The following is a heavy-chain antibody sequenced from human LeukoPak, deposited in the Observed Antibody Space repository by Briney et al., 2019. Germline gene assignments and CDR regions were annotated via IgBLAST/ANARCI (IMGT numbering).Heavy chain of an antibody. Sequence: ASVKVSCRASGYTFTSYAMHWVRQAPGQRLEWMGWINAGNGNTKYSQKFQGRVTITRDTSASTAYMELSSLRSEDTAVYYCAREGIAAAGDYWGQGTLVTVSS. D-gene: IGHD6-13*01. CDR3: AREGIAAAGDY. V-gene: IGHV1-3*01. CDR1: GYTFTSYA. J-gene: IGHJ4*02. CDR2: INAGNGNT.